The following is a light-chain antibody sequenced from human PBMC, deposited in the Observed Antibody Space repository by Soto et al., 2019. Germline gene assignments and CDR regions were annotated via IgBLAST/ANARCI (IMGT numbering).Light chain of an antibody. V-gene: IGLV1-44*01. CDR3: AAWDDSLNGRV. CDR1: SSNIGSNP. CDR2: SNN. J-gene: IGLJ3*02. Sequence: QSVLTQPPSASGTPGQRVTISCSGSSSNIGSNPVNWYQQLPGTAPRLLIYSNNQRPSGVPDRFSGSKSGTSASLAISGLQSEDEADYYGAAWDDSLNGRVFGGGTKLTVL.